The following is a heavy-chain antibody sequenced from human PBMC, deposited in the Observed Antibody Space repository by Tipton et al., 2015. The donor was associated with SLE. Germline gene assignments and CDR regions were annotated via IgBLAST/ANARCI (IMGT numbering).Heavy chain of an antibody. Sequence: TLSLTCAVYGGSFSGYYWSWIRQSPGKGLEWIGEINHSGSTNYNPSVKSRVTISVDTSKNQFSLKLSSVTAADTAVYYCARSAREVYGDNFDYWGQGTLVTVSS. J-gene: IGHJ4*02. D-gene: IGHD4-17*01. V-gene: IGHV4-34*01. CDR1: GGSFSGYY. CDR3: ARSAREVYGDNFDY. CDR2: INHSGST.